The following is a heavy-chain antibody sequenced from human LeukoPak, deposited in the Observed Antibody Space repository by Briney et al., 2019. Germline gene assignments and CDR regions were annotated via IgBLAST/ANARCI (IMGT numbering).Heavy chain of an antibody. CDR1: AGSISSSSYY. CDR2: IYYSGST. V-gene: IGHV4-39*01. J-gene: IGHJ4*02. D-gene: IGHD2-15*01. Sequence: SETLSLTCTVSAGSISSSSYYWGWLRQPPGKGLEWIGSIYYSGSTYYNPSLKSIFTISVATSKNQFSLKLRSVTTAATAGACCARQVEVALVDYCGEAT. CDR3: ARQVEVALVDY.